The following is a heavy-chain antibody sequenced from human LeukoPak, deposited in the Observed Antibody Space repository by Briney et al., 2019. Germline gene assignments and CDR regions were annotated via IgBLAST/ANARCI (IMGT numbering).Heavy chain of an antibody. Sequence: GGSLRLSCAASGFTFSSYAMHWVRQAPGKGLEWVAVISYDGSNKYYADSVKGRFTISRDNSKNTLYLQMNSLRAEDTAVYYCTKVLHSSGWYLDPWGQGTLVTVSS. J-gene: IGHJ5*02. D-gene: IGHD6-19*01. CDR1: GFTFSSYA. CDR2: ISYDGSNK. CDR3: TKVLHSSGWYLDP. V-gene: IGHV3-30-3*01.